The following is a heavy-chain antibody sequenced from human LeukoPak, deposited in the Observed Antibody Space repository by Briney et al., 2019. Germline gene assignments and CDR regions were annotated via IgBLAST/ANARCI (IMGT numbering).Heavy chain of an antibody. D-gene: IGHD3-22*01. Sequence: GGSLRLSCAASKFSVSSNYMTWVRQAPGKGLEWVSVIYSTGSTYYADPVKGRFTISRDNSKNTLYLQMNSLRAEDTAVYYCATNLHYYDSSGSYWGQGTLVTVSS. J-gene: IGHJ4*02. CDR2: IYSTGST. CDR1: KFSVSSNY. CDR3: ATNLHYYDSSGSY. V-gene: IGHV3-66*02.